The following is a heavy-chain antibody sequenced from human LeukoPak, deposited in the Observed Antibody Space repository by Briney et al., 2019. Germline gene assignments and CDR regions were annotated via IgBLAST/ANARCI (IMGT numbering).Heavy chain of an antibody. CDR1: GITFSSYW. J-gene: IGHJ4*02. V-gene: IGHV3-74*01. CDR3: ASISRSVNQPFDY. D-gene: IGHD1-14*01. Sequence: PGGSLRLSCAPSGITFSSYWMHWVRQSPGKGLVWVSRIDGGGRTADYADSVKGRFTISRDNTKNTLYLQMNSLRAEDTAVYYCASISRSVNQPFDYWGQGTLVTVST. CDR2: IDGGGRTA.